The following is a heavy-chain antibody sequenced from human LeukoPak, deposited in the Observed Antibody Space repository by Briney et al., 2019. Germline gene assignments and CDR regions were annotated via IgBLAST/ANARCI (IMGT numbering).Heavy chain of an antibody. J-gene: IGHJ3*02. CDR2: IYYSGST. CDR1: GGSISSGGYY. V-gene: IGHV4-31*03. CDR3: AKDGGEHIVESRYAFDI. D-gene: IGHD5-12*01. Sequence: PSETLSLTCTVSGGSISSGGYYWSWIRQHPGKGLEWIGYIYYSGSTYYNPSLKSRVTISVDTSKNQFSLKLSSVTPEDTAVYYCAKDGGEHIVESRYAFDIWGQGTMVTVSS.